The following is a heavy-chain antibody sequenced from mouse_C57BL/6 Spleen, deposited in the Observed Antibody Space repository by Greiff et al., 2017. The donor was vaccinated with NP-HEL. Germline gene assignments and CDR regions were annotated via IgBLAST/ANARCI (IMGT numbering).Heavy chain of an antibody. Sequence: EVKLVESGGGLVKPGGSLKLSCAASGFTFSDYGMHWVRQAPEKGLEWVAYISSGSSTIYYADTVKGRFTISRDNAKNTLFLQMTSLRSEDTAMYYWSKTGTLYYFDYWGQGTTLTVAS. CDR2: ISSGSSTI. CDR1: GFTFSDYG. D-gene: IGHD4-1*01. V-gene: IGHV5-17*01. J-gene: IGHJ2*01. CDR3: SKTGTLYYFDY.